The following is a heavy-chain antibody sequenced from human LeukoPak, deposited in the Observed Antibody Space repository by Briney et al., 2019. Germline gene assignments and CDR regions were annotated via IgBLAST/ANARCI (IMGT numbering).Heavy chain of an antibody. CDR1: GGTFSSYA. D-gene: IGHD3-22*01. CDR3: ARMLGAYYYDSSGTLFDY. J-gene: IGHJ4*02. Sequence: SVKVSCKASGGTFSSYAIGWVRQAPGQGLEWMGGTIPIFGTANYAQKFQGRVTITTDESTSTAYMELSSLRSEDTAVYYCARMLGAYYYDSSGTLFDYWGQGTLVTVSS. V-gene: IGHV1-69*05. CDR2: TIPIFGTA.